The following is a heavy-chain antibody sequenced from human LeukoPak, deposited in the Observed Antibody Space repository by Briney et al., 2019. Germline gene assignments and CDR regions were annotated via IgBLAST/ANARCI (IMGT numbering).Heavy chain of an antibody. Sequence: GGSLRLSCAASGLTFSSYAMSWVRQAPGKGLEWVSVISGSGGSTYYADSVKGRFTISRDNSKNTLYLQMNSLRAEDTAVYYCAKDGYCGGDCYIQHWGQGTLVTVSS. CDR3: AKDGYCGGDCYIQH. J-gene: IGHJ1*01. V-gene: IGHV3-23*01. CDR2: ISGSGGST. D-gene: IGHD2-21*02. CDR1: GLTFSSYA.